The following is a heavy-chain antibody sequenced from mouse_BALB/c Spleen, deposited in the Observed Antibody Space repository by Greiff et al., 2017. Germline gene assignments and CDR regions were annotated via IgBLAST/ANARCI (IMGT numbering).Heavy chain of an antibody. CDR2: ISDGGSYT. J-gene: IGHJ1*01. Sequence: DVMLVESGGGLVKPGGSLKLSCAASGFTFSDYYMYWVRQTPEKRLEWVATISDGGSYTYYPDSVKGRFTISRDNAKNNLYLQMSSLKSEDTAMYYCARNPSITTAWYFDVWGAGTTVTVSS. V-gene: IGHV5-4*02. CDR3: ARNPSITTAWYFDV. CDR1: GFTFSDYY. D-gene: IGHD1-2*01.